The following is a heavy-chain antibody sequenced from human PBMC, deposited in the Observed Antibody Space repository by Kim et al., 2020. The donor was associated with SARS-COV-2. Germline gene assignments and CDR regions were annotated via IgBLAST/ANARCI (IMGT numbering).Heavy chain of an antibody. CDR1: GGSFSGYY. CDR2: INHSGST. Sequence: SETLSLTCAVYGGSFSGYYWSWIRQPPGKGLEWIGEINHSGSTNYNPSLKSRVTISVDTSKNQFSLKLSSVTAADTAVYYCARGRDIVVVPAAILGNSYFDLWGRGTLSLSPQ. CDR3: ARGRDIVVVPAAILGNSYFDL. J-gene: IGHJ2*01. D-gene: IGHD2-2*01. V-gene: IGHV4-34*01.